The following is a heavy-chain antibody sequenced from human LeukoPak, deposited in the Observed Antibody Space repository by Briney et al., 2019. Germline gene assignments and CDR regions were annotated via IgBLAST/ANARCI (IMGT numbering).Heavy chain of an antibody. D-gene: IGHD4-17*01. J-gene: IGHJ4*02. Sequence: GGSLRLSCAASGFTLSNAWMSWVRQAPGKGLEWVSYISSSSSTIYYADSMKGRFTISRDNAKNSLYLQMNSLRDEDTAIYYCARGVRYFDYWGQGTLVTVSS. CDR1: GFTLSNAW. CDR2: ISSSSSTI. CDR3: ARGVRYFDY. V-gene: IGHV3-48*02.